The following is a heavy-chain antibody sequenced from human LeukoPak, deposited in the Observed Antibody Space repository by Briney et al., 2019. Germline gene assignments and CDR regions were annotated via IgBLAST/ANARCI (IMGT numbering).Heavy chain of an antibody. CDR3: ARDSRSVVVPAAIRANFDY. CDR2: IYSGGST. Sequence: PGGSLRLSCAASGFTVSSNYMSWVRQAPGKGLEWVSVIYSGGSTYYADSVKGRFTISRDNSKNTLYLQMNSLRAEDTAVYYCARDSRSVVVPAAIRANFDYWGQGTLVTVSS. J-gene: IGHJ4*02. CDR1: GFTVSSNY. V-gene: IGHV3-66*01. D-gene: IGHD2-2*01.